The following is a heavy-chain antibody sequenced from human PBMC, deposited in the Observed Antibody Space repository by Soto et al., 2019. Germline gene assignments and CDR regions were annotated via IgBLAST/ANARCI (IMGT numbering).Heavy chain of an antibody. Sequence: ASVKVSCKASGYTFTSNWIHWVRRAPGQGLEWMGIIKPSGGSTYYAQKFQGRVTLTRDTSTSTVYMELTSLTSEDTAVYYCARDHGISSSGAWWLDPWGQGTLVTVSS. J-gene: IGHJ5*02. CDR2: IKPSGGST. D-gene: IGHD6-13*01. CDR1: GYTFTSNW. CDR3: ARDHGISSSGAWWLDP. V-gene: IGHV1-46*01.